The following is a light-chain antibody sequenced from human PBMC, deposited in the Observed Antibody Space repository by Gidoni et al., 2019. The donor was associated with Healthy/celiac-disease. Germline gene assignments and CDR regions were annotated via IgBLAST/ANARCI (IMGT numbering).Light chain of an antibody. Sequence: IQITQSPSSLSASVGDRVTITCRASQSISSYLNWYQQKPGKAPKLLIYAASSLQSGVPSRFSGSGSGTDFTLTISSLQPEDFATYYCQQSYSTPCTFGQGTKLEIK. V-gene: IGKV1-39*01. CDR2: AAS. CDR1: QSISSY. J-gene: IGKJ2*02. CDR3: QQSYSTPCT.